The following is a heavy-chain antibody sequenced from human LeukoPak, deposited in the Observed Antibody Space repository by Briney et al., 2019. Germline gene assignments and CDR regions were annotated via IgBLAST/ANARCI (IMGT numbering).Heavy chain of an antibody. D-gene: IGHD4-17*01. CDR1: GFTFSSYE. CDR2: ISSSGSTI. V-gene: IGHV3-48*03. Sequence: GGSLRLSCAASGFTFSSYEMNWVRQAPGKGLEWVSYISSSGSTIYYADSVKRRFTISRDNAKNSLYLQMNSLRAEDTAVYYCARDRATATFDYWGQGTLVTVSS. J-gene: IGHJ4*02. CDR3: ARDRATATFDY.